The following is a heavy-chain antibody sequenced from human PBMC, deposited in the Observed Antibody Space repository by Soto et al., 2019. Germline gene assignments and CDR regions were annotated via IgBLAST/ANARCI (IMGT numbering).Heavy chain of an antibody. V-gene: IGHV3-33*01. CDR1: GFTFSSYG. Sequence: QVQLVESGGGVVQPGRSLRLSCAASGFTFSSYGMHWVRQAPGKGLEWVAVIWHDGSSKYHADSVKGRFTISRDNSKNTLYHQTNSLRAEDTAVYYCERGRDAPRNALGIWGQGTMVTVSS. CDR2: IWHDGSSK. J-gene: IGHJ3*02. D-gene: IGHD2-21*01. CDR3: ERGRDAPRNALGI.